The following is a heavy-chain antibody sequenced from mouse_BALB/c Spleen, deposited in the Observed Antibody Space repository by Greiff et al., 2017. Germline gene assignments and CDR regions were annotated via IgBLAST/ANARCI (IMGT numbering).Heavy chain of an antibody. CDR2: ISCYNGAT. CDR3: ARYCEGYFDY. CDR1: GYSFTGYY. J-gene: IGHJ2*01. Sequence: LVKTGASVKISCKASGYSFTGYYMHWVKQSHGKSLEWMGYISCYNGATSYNQKFKGKATFTVDTSSSTAYMQFNSLTSEDSAVYYCARYCEGYFDYWGQGTTLTVSS. V-gene: IGHV1S34*01.